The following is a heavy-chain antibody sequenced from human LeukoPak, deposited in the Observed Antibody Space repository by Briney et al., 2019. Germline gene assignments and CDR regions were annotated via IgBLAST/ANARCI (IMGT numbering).Heavy chain of an antibody. CDR2: IYTSGST. Sequence: PWETLSLTCTVSGGSSNNYYWSWIRQSAGKGLEWIGRIYTSGSTNYNPSLKSRVSMSVDTSKNQFSLRLRSVTAADTAVYYCARESGYYYDTSGYTFDYWGQGILVTVSS. D-gene: IGHD3-22*01. V-gene: IGHV4-4*07. CDR3: ARESGYYYDTSGYTFDY. CDR1: GGSSNNYY. J-gene: IGHJ4*02.